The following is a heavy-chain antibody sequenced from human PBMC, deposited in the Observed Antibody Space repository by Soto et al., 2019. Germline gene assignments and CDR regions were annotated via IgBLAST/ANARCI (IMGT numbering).Heavy chain of an antibody. V-gene: IGHV5-51*01. CDR3: ARGRFHYYGMDV. D-gene: IGHD3-10*01. J-gene: IGHJ6*02. Sequence: PGESLKISCQGSGYSFSAYWIAWVRQMPGRGLEWMGIIYPGDSDTRYSPSFQGQVTISADKSISTAYLQWSSLKASDSAMYYCARGRFHYYGMDVWGQGTTVTSP. CDR2: IYPGDSDT. CDR1: GYSFSAYW.